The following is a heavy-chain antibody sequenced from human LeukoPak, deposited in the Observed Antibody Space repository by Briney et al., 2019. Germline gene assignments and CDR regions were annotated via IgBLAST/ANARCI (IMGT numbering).Heavy chain of an antibody. J-gene: IGHJ4*02. V-gene: IGHV3-66*01. Sequence: PGGSLRLSCAASGFTVSSNYMSWVRQAPGKGLEWVSVFYSGGSTYYADSVKGRFTISRDNSKNTLYLQMNSLRAEDTAVYYCARGYGYSYGTYFDYWGQGTLVTVSS. D-gene: IGHD5-18*01. CDR1: GFTVSSNY. CDR3: ARGYGYSYGTYFDY. CDR2: FYSGGST.